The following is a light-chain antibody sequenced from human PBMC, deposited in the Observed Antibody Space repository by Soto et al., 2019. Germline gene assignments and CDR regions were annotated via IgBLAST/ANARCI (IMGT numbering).Light chain of an antibody. V-gene: IGKV4-1*01. J-gene: IGKJ4*01. CDR2: WAS. CDR1: QSVLDSSGDKNY. CDR3: QQYYSNLIT. Sequence: DIVMTQSPDYLAVSLGVRATINCKSSQSVLDSSGDKNYLAWYQQKPGQPPNLLIYWASTRESGVPDRFSGSGSGTDFTLTISSLQAEDVALYYCQQYYSNLITVGGGTKVEIK.